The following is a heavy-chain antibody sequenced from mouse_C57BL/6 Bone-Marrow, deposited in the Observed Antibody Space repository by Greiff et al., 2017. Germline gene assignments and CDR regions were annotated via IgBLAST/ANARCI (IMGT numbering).Heavy chain of an antibody. CDR3: ARFGTTVVAKDWYFDV. J-gene: IGHJ1*03. CDR2: IDPSDSYT. D-gene: IGHD1-1*01. Sequence: QVQLKQPGAELVKPGASVKLSCKASGYTFTSYWMQWVKQRPGQGLEWIGEIDPSDSYTNYNQKFKGKATLTVDTSSSTAYMQLSSLTSEDSAVYYCARFGTTVVAKDWYFDVWGTGTTVTVSS. CDR1: GYTFTSYW. V-gene: IGHV1-50*01.